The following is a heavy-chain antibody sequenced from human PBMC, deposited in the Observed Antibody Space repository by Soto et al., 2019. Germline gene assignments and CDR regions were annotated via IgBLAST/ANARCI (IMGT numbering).Heavy chain of an antibody. D-gene: IGHD3-10*01. CDR1: GFTVTTNY. CDR3: ARDSGMIRGSYGVDV. CDR2: IYRSGAT. Sequence: GGSLRLSCAASGFTVTTNYMTWVRQAPGKGLGWVSVIYRSGATYYPDSVRGRFTASRDYSHNTLYLQMDSLRVEDTAVYYCARDSGMIRGSYGVDVWGPGTTVTVSS. J-gene: IGHJ6*02. V-gene: IGHV3-53*01.